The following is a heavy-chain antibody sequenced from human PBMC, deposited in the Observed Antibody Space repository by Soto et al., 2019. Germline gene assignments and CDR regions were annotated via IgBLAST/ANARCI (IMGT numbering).Heavy chain of an antibody. D-gene: IGHD7-27*01. Sequence: EVQLLESGGGLVQPGGSLRLSCAASGFTFSAYSMSWVRHAPGRGLEWVSGISGLGGSKYYADSVKGRFTISRDNSRNILYLQLNSLRAEDTAEYYCARSTGDTWQLYDFDYWVQGTLLTVSS. CDR2: ISGLGGSK. CDR3: ARSTGDTWQLYDFDY. V-gene: IGHV3-23*01. J-gene: IGHJ4*02. CDR1: GFTFSAYS.